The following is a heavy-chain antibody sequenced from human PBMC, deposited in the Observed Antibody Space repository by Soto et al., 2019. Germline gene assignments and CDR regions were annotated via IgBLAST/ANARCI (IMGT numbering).Heavy chain of an antibody. CDR2: ISSSSSYI. Sequence: ESGGGLVKPGGSLRLSCAASGFTFSSYSMNWVRQAPGKGLEWVSSISSSSSYIYYADSVKGRFTISRDNAKNSLYLQMNSLRAEDTAVYYCARDRRYCSGGSCYELFDYWGQGTLVTVSS. V-gene: IGHV3-21*01. CDR3: ARDRRYCSGGSCYELFDY. D-gene: IGHD2-15*01. J-gene: IGHJ4*02. CDR1: GFTFSSYS.